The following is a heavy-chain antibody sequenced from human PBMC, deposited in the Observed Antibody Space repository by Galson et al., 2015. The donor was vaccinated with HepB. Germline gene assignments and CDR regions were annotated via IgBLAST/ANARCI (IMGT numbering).Heavy chain of an antibody. J-gene: IGHJ3*02. CDR2: IWYDGSNK. D-gene: IGHD2-15*01. Sequence: SLRLSCAASGFTFSSYGMHWVRQAPGKGLEWVAVIWYDGSNKYYADSVKGRFTISRDNSKSTLYLQMNSLRAEDTAVYYCARLTDFQYCSGGSCYTGGAFDIWGQGTMVTVSS. CDR3: ARLTDFQYCSGGSCYTGGAFDI. CDR1: GFTFSSYG. V-gene: IGHV3-33*01.